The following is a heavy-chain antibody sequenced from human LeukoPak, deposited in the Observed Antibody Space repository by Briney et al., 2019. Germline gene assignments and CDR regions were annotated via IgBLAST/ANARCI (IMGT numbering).Heavy chain of an antibody. Sequence: GGSLRLSCAASGFTFSSYDMHWVRQATGKGLEWVSAIVTAGDTYYPGSVKGRFTISKENAKNSLYLQRNSLRAGDTAVYYCAREGGVDSSGYSDAFDIWGQGTMVTVSS. CDR1: GFTFSSYD. J-gene: IGHJ3*02. D-gene: IGHD3-22*01. V-gene: IGHV3-13*01. CDR2: IVTAGDT. CDR3: AREGGVDSSGYSDAFDI.